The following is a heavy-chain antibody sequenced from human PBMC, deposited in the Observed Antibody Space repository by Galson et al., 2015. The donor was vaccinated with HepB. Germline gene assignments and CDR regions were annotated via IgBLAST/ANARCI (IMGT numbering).Heavy chain of an antibody. Sequence: SVKVSCKASGYTFTDHYTHWVRQAPGQGLEWMGRINPNSGGTNYAQKLQGRVTMTTDTSTSTAYMELRSLRSDDTAVYYCARDLLLWFGELLQNPSGYYYYYMDVWGKGTTVTVSS. D-gene: IGHD3-10*01. CDR2: INPNSGGT. CDR1: GYTFTDHY. CDR3: ARDLLLWFGELLQNPSGYYYYYMDV. V-gene: IGHV1-2*06. J-gene: IGHJ6*03.